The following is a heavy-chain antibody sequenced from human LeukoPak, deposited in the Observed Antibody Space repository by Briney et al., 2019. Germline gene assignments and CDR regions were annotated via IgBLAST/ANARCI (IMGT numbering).Heavy chain of an antibody. Sequence: PSETLSLTCNVSGGSISSSSYYWGWIRQPPGKGLEWIRRIYTSGSTNYNPSLKSRVTISVDKSKNQFSLRLSSVTAADTAVYYCARLFEAAVGPGIWWFDPWGQGTLVTVSS. CDR3: ARLFEAAVGPGIWWFDP. J-gene: IGHJ5*02. CDR2: IYTSGST. V-gene: IGHV4-61*05. D-gene: IGHD6-13*01. CDR1: GGSISSSSYY.